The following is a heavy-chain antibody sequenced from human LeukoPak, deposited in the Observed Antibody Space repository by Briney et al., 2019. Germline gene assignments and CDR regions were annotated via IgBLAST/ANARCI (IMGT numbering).Heavy chain of an antibody. D-gene: IGHD2/OR15-2a*01. J-gene: IGHJ4*02. CDR2: INSDGSST. V-gene: IGHV3-74*01. Sequence: GSLRLSCATSGFTFSNYWEPWVRQAPGKGLVWVSRINSDGSSTSYADSVKGRFTISRDNAKNTLYLQMNSLRAEDTAVYYCARSVNKAFDYWGQGTLVTVSS. CDR3: ARSVNKAFDY. CDR1: GFTFSNYW.